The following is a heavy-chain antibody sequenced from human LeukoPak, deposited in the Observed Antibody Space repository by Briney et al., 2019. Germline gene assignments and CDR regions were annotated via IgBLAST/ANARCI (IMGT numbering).Heavy chain of an antibody. D-gene: IGHD3-3*01. J-gene: IGHJ4*02. Sequence: GGFLRLSCAASGFTFSSYSMNWVRQAPGKGLEWVSSISSSSSYIYYADSVKGRFTISRDNAKNSLYLQMNSLRAEDTAVYYCTRIYDFWSGYYRDYWGQGTLVTVSS. CDR2: ISSSSSYI. CDR3: TRIYDFWSGYYRDY. CDR1: GFTFSSYS. V-gene: IGHV3-21*01.